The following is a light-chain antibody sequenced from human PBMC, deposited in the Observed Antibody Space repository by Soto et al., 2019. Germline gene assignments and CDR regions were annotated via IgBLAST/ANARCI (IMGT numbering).Light chain of an antibody. CDR1: QSISNW. CDR2: KSS. CDR3: RQYKSYPLT. V-gene: IGKV1-5*03. J-gene: IGKJ4*01. Sequence: DIQMTQSPSTLSASVGDRVSITCRASQSISNWLAWYQQQPGKAPKVLIYKSSTLESGVPLRFSGSGSGTEFTLTISSLQPDDFATYYCRQYKSYPLTFGGGTKVEIK.